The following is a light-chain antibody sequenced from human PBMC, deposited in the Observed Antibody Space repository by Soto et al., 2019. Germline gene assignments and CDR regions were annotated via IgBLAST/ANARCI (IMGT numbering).Light chain of an antibody. Sequence: QSALTQPASVSGSPGQPITISCTGTSSDVGANNYVSWYQHHPGKAPKLLIYEVSNRPSGVSSRFSGSKSGNTASLTISGLQAEDEADYYCSSYINSITFVVFGGGSKVTVL. CDR3: SSYINSITFVV. CDR2: EVS. J-gene: IGLJ2*01. V-gene: IGLV2-14*01. CDR1: SSDVGANNY.